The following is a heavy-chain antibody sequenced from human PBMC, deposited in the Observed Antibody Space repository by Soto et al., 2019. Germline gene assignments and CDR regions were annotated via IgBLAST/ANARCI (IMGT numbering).Heavy chain of an antibody. CDR1: SGSISSSNW. J-gene: IGHJ4*02. D-gene: IGHD3-10*01. CDR2: IYHSGST. Sequence: QVQLQESGPGLVKPSGTLSLTCAVSSGSISSSNWWSWVRQPPGKGLEWIGEIYHSGSTNYTPSLKSRVTISVDKSKNPFSLKLSSVTAADTAVYYCARDRDGSGSYFDYWGQGTLVTVSS. CDR3: ARDRDGSGSYFDY. V-gene: IGHV4-4*02.